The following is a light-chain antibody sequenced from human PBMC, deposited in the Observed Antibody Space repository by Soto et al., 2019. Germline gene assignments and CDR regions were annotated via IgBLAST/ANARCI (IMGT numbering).Light chain of an antibody. Sequence: QAVLTHPPSVSGAPGQRVTISCTGSSSNIGAGYDVHWYQQLPGTAPKLLIYGNSNRPSGVPDRFSGSKSGTSASLAITGLQAEDEADYYCQSYDSSLSGYVFGTGTKVTV. CDR3: QSYDSSLSGYV. CDR1: SSNIGAGYD. V-gene: IGLV1-40*01. CDR2: GNS. J-gene: IGLJ1*01.